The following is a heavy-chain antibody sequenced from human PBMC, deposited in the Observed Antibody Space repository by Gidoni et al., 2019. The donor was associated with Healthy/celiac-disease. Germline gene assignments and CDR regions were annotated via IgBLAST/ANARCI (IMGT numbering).Heavy chain of an antibody. CDR1: GGSFSGYY. V-gene: IGHV4-34*01. Sequence: QVQLQQRGAGLLKPSETLSLTCAVYGGSFSGYYWSWIRQPPGKGLEWIGEINHSGSTNYNPSLKSRVTISVDTSKNQFSLKLSSVTAADTAVYYCARDSGSYYYYYGMDVWGQGTTVTVSS. CDR2: INHSGST. CDR3: ARDSGSYYYYYGMDV. D-gene: IGHD1-26*01. J-gene: IGHJ6*02.